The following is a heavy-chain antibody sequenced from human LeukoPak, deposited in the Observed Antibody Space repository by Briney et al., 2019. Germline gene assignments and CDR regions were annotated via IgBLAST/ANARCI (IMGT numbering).Heavy chain of an antibody. CDR1: GYTFSSYG. Sequence: EASVKVSCKASGYTFSSYGISWVRQAPGQGLEWMGRIIPILGIANYAQKFQGRVTITADKSTSTAYMELSSLRSEDTAVYYCARGEYSSAPFDYWGQGTLVTVSS. CDR2: IIPILGIA. CDR3: ARGEYSSAPFDY. J-gene: IGHJ4*02. D-gene: IGHD6-19*01. V-gene: IGHV1-69*04.